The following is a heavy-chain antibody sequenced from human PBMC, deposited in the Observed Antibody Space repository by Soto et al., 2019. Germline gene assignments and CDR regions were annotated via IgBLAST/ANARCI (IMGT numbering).Heavy chain of an antibody. CDR2: INHSGST. V-gene: IGHV4-34*01. D-gene: IGHD3-10*01. J-gene: IGHJ5*02. CDR1: GGSFSGYY. Sequence: SETLSLTCAVYGGSFSGYYWSWIRQPPGKGLEWIGEINHSGSTNYNPSLKSRVTISVDTSKNQFSLKLSSVTAADTAVYYCARGAGSVVRGVIAVYNWFDPWGQGTLVTVSS. CDR3: ARGAGSVVRGVIAVYNWFDP.